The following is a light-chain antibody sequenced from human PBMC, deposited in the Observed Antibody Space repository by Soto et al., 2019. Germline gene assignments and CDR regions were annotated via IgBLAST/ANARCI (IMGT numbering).Light chain of an antibody. CDR3: QQRSNWWT. CDR1: QSVSSY. CDR2: DAS. Sequence: IVMTESPATLSVSPVERATLPGRGRQSVSSYLAWYQQKPGPAPRLLIYDASNRPTGIPARFSGSGSGTDFTLTISSLEPEDFAVYYCQQRSNWWTFGQGTKVDIK. J-gene: IGKJ1*01. V-gene: IGKV3-11*01.